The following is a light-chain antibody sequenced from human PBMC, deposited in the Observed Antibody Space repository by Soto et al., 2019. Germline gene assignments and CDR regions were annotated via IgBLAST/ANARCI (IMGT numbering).Light chain of an antibody. Sequence: DIQMTQSPSSLSVSGGDRVTITCRASQGISNYLPWYQQKPGKVPKLLIYAASTLQSGVPSRFSGSGSGTDFTLTINSLQPEDVATYYCQKYDSAPFTFGPGTKVDFK. CDR3: QKYDSAPFT. V-gene: IGKV1-27*01. CDR1: QGISNY. J-gene: IGKJ3*01. CDR2: AAS.